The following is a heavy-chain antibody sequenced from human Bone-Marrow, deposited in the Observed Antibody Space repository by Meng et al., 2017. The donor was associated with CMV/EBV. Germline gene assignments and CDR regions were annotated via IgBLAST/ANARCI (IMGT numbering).Heavy chain of an antibody. CDR3: ARMVGLFAIFGVASDY. CDR2: ISYDGSNK. V-gene: IGHV3-30*03. J-gene: IGHJ4*02. D-gene: IGHD3-3*01. Sequence: GESLKISCAASGFTFHDYGMSWVRQAPGKGLEWVAVISYDGSNKYYADSVKGRFTISRDNSKNTLYLQMNSLRAEDTAVYYCARMVGLFAIFGVASDYWGQGTLVTVSS. CDR1: GFTFHDYG.